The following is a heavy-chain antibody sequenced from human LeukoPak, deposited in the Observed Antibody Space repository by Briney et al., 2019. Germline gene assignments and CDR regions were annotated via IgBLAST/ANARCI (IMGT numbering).Heavy chain of an antibody. D-gene: IGHD2-15*01. J-gene: IGHJ4*02. CDR1: GLTFSGYE. CDR2: ISTTGETV. CDR3: AREELVAAAFDH. Sequence: GGSLRPSCAASGLTFSGYEMNWVRQAPGKGLEWVSYISTTGETVYYADSVKGRFTISRDNAKSSLYLQMNSLRAEDTAIYYCAREELVAAAFDHWGQGTLVTVSS. V-gene: IGHV3-48*03.